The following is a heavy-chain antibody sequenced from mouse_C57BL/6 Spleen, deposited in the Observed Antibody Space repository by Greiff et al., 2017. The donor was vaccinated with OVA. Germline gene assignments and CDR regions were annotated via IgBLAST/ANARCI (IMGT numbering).Heavy chain of an antibody. CDR1: GYSITSGYY. V-gene: IGHV3-6*01. D-gene: IGHD4-1*01. Sequence: EVKLVESGPGLVKPSQSLSLTCSVTGYSITSGYYWNWIRQFPGNKLEWMGYISYDGSNNYNPSLKNRISITRDTSKNQFFLKLNSVTTEDTATYYCARGGTGTYAMDYWGQGTSGTVSS. J-gene: IGHJ4*01. CDR2: ISYDGSN. CDR3: ARGGTGTYAMDY.